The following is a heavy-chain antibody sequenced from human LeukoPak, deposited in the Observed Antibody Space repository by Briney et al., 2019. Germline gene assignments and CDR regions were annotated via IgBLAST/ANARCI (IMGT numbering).Heavy chain of an antibody. CDR2: INPNSGGT. CDR3: ARVVTTEKYYFDY. V-gene: IGHV1-2*02. CDR1: GYTFTNYY. Sequence: GASVKVSCKASGYTFTNYYIHWVRQAPGQGLEWMGWINPNSGGTNYAQKFQGRVTMTRDTSISTAYMELSRLRSDDTAVYYCARVVTTEKYYFDYWGQGTLVTVSS. J-gene: IGHJ4*02. D-gene: IGHD4-17*01.